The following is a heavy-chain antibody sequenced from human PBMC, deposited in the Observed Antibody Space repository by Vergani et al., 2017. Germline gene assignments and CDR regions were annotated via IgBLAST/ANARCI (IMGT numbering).Heavy chain of an antibody. CDR1: GYSFTSYW. D-gene: IGHD3-10*01. Sequence: EVQLVQSGAEVKKPGESLKISCKGSGYSFTSYWIGWVRQMPGKGLEWMWIIYPGDSDTRYSPSFQGQVTISADKSISTAYLQWSSLKASDTAMYYCAXRNMVRGWTNYYYGMDVWGQGTTVTVSS. V-gene: IGHV5-51*01. J-gene: IGHJ6*02. CDR2: IYPGDSDT. CDR3: AXRNMVRGWTNYYYGMDV.